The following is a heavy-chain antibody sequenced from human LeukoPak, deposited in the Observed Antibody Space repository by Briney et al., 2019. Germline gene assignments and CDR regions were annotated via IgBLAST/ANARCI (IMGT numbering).Heavy chain of an antibody. V-gene: IGHV1-18*03. J-gene: IGHJ4*02. CDR3: ARDRCSSTSCYGPGGY. CDR2: ISAYNGNT. Sequence: ASVKVSCKASGYTFTSYGISWVRQAPGQGLEWMGWISAYNGNTNYAQKLQGRVTMTTDTSTSTAYMELRSLRSDDMAVYYCARDRCSSTSCYGPGGYWGQGTLVTVSS. D-gene: IGHD2-2*01. CDR1: GYTFTSYG.